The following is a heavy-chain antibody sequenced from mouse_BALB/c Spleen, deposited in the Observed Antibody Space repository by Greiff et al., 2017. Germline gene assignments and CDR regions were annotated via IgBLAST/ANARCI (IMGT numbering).Heavy chain of an antibody. CDR2: INPSNGRT. CDR3: ARRWTALRRRDAMDY. V-gene: IGHV1S81*02. Sequence: VQLQQPGAELVKPGASVKLSCKASGFTFTSYWMHWVKQRPGQGLEWIGEINPSNGRTNYNEKFKSKATLTVDKSSSTAYMQLSSLTSEDSAVYYCARRWTALRRRDAMDYWGQGTSVTVSS. D-gene: IGHD6-1*01. CDR1: GFTFTSYW. J-gene: IGHJ4*01.